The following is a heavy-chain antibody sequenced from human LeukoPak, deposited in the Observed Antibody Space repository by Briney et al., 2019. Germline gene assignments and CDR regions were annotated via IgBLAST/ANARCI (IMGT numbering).Heavy chain of an antibody. D-gene: IGHD2-2*01. CDR3: AKDTDIVVVPAATLRGLLNWFDP. CDR1: GFTFSSYA. Sequence: GGSLRLSCAASGFTFSSYAMSWVRQAPGKGLKWVSAISGSGGSTYYADSVKGRFTISRDNSKNTLYLQMNSLRAEDTAVYYCAKDTDIVVVPAATLRGLLNWFDPWGQGTLVTVSS. J-gene: IGHJ5*02. CDR2: ISGSGGST. V-gene: IGHV3-23*01.